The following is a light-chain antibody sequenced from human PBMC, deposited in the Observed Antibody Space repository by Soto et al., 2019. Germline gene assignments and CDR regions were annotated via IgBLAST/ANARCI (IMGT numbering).Light chain of an antibody. J-gene: IGLJ1*01. CDR2: GNS. CDR3: QSFDSSLNGLYV. Sequence: QSVLTQPPSVSGAPGQRVTISCTGSSSNIGAGYHVHWYQQLPGTVPKLLIYGNSNRPSGVPDRFSGSKSGTSASLAITGLQAEDEADYYCQSFDSSLNGLYVFGTGTKLTVL. V-gene: IGLV1-40*01. CDR1: SSNIGAGYH.